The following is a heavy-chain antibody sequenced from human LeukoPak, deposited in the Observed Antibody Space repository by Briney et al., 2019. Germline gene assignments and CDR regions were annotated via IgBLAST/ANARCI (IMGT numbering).Heavy chain of an antibody. V-gene: IGHV3-15*01. CDR1: GITFSNAC. Sequence: PGGSLRLSCGASGITFSNACMTWVRQAPGKGLEWVGSVYRSSNGETSDYGAPVKGRFNMSRDDSKNTLYLQRNSLKTEDTAVYYCTTYRSGSCPFGGQGTLVTVSS. D-gene: IGHD6-19*01. CDR3: TTYRSGSCPF. J-gene: IGHJ4*02. CDR2: VYRSSNGETS.